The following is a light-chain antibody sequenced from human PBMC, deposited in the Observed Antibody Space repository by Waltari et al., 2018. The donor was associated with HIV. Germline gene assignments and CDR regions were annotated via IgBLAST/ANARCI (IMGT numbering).Light chain of an antibody. J-gene: IGLJ2*01. CDR2: GVT. V-gene: IGLV2-14*01. CDR1: TRNIGFFNL. Sequence: QSALTQPASVSGSPGQSLTITCTGTTRNIGFFNLVSWYQQYPGQAPQLIIYGVTSRPPGVSNRFSGSRSGNTASLTISGLQTDDEAEYYCNSYSSDDTVVFGGGTKLTVL. CDR3: NSYSSDDTVV.